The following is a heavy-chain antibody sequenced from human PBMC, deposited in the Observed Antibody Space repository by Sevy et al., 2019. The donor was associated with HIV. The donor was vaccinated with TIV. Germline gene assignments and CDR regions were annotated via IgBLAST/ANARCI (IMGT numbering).Heavy chain of an antibody. D-gene: IGHD1-1*01. V-gene: IGHV3-49*04. Sequence: GGSLRLSCTTSGFTFGDFSMNWVRQAPGKGLEWVAFLKSKALDGIIKHAESVKGRFTISRDDAKGIAYLQMNNLKSEDTGVYYCRRWKGGQSIFDYWGQGALVTVSS. J-gene: IGHJ4*02. CDR3: RRWKGGQSIFDY. CDR1: GFTFGDFS. CDR2: LKSKALDGII.